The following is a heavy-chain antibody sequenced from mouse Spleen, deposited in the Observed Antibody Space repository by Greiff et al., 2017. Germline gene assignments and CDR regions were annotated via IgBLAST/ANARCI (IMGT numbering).Heavy chain of an antibody. V-gene: IGHV1-20*01. Sequence: VQLKESGPELVKPGDSVKISCKASGYSFTGYFMNWVMQSHGKSLEWIGRINPYNGDTFYNQKFKGKATLTVDKSSSTAHMELRSLTSEDSAVYYCARWEDYDGGFAYWGQGTLVTVSA. CDR3: ARWEDYDGGFAY. D-gene: IGHD2-4*01. CDR1: GYSFTGYF. J-gene: IGHJ3*01. CDR2: INPYNGDT.